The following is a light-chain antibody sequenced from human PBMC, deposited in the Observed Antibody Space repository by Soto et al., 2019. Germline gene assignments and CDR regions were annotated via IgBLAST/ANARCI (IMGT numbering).Light chain of an antibody. J-gene: IGKJ1*01. CDR1: QSVSSSY. CDR2: GAS. CDR3: QKYYTAPET. Sequence: EIVLTQSPGTLSLSPGERATLSCRASQSVSSSYLAWYQQKPAQAPRLLIYGASSRATGIPDRFSGSGSGTDFTLTISRLEPEDVATYYCQKYYTAPETFGQGTKVEIK. V-gene: IGKV3-20*01.